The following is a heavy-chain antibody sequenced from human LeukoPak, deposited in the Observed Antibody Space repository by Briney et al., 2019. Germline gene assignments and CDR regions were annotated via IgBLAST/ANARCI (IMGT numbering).Heavy chain of an antibody. J-gene: IGHJ4*02. CDR1: GGSVSSYY. CDR2: IYTSGTT. Sequence: SETLSLTCTVSGGSVSSYYWSWIRQPAGKGLEWIGRIYTSGTTNYNPSLKSRVTMSVDTPKNQFSLKLTSVTAADTAVYYCASSLWDDSSGYFDYWGQGTLVTVSS. D-gene: IGHD3-22*01. V-gene: IGHV4-4*07. CDR3: ASSLWDDSSGYFDY.